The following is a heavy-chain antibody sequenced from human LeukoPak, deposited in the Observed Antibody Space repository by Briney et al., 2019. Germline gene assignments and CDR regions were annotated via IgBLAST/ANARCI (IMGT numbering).Heavy chain of an antibody. CDR3: AGHAAVSAAGTAPFDN. CDR2: IYRGST. V-gene: IGHV4-59*08. D-gene: IGHD6-13*01. CDR1: GGSVNNYY. Sequence: SETLSLTCTVSGGSVNNYYWSWIRQPPGKGLDWIGYIYRGSTKYNPPLKSRVTISMDTSQNQISLKLISVTAADTAVYYCAGHAAVSAAGTAPFDNWGQGTLVTVSS. J-gene: IGHJ4*02.